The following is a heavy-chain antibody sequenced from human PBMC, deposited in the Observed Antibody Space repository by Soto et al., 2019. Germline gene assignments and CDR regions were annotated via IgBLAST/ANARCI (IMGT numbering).Heavy chain of an antibody. V-gene: IGHV4-39*01. D-gene: IGHD3-10*01. CDR1: GGSISSSSYY. CDR2: IYYSGST. CDR3: ARTITMVRGVIMKFDP. J-gene: IGHJ5*02. Sequence: SETLSLTCTVSGGSISSSSYYWGWIRQPPGKGLEWIGSIYYSGSTYYNPSLKSRVTISVDTSKNQFSLKLSSVTAADTAVYYCARTITMVRGVIMKFDPWGQGTLVTVSS.